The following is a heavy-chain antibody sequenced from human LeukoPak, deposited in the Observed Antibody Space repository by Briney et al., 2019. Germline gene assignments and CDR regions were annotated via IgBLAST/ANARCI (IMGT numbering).Heavy chain of an antibody. CDR3: ARGDYYGPFDP. J-gene: IGHJ5*02. D-gene: IGHD3-10*01. CDR1: GGSISSGGYY. V-gene: IGHV4-31*03. CDR2: IYYSGST. Sequence: SETLSLTCTVSGGSISSGGYYWSWIRQHPGKGLEWIGYIYYSGSTYYNPSLKSRVTISVDTSKNQFSLKLSSLTAADTAVYYRARGDYYGPFDPWGQGTLVTVSS.